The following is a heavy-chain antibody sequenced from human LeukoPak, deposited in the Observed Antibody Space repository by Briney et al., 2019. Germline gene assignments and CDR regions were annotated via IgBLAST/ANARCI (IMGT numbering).Heavy chain of an antibody. D-gene: IGHD2-21*02. V-gene: IGHV3-23*01. J-gene: IGHJ4*02. CDR1: GFTFSSYA. CDR3: AKAHRPPLSGDNYFDY. Sequence: GGSLRLSRAASGFTFSSYAMSWVRQAPGKGLEWVSAISGSGGSTYYADSVKGRFTISRDNSKNTLYLQMNSLRAEDTAVYYCAKAHRPPLSGDNYFDYWGQGTLVTVSS. CDR2: ISGSGGST.